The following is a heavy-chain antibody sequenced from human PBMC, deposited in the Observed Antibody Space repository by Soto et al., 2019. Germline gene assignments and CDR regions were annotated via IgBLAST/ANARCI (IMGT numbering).Heavy chain of an antibody. D-gene: IGHD6-19*01. CDR2: IWYDGSNK. CDR3: ARDDGPQWLDLGAFDI. Sequence: QVQLVESGGGVVQPGRSLRLSCAASGFTFSSYGMHWVRQAPGKGLEWVAVIWYDGSNKCYADSVKGRFTISRDNSKNTLYLQMNSLRAEDTAVYYCARDDGPQWLDLGAFDIWGQGTMVTVSS. J-gene: IGHJ3*02. CDR1: GFTFSSYG. V-gene: IGHV3-33*01.